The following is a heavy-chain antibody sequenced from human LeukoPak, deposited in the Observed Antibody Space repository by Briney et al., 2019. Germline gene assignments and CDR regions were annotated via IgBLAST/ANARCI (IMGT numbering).Heavy chain of an antibody. J-gene: IGHJ6*02. CDR2: ISAYNGNT. Sequence: ASVKVSCKASGYTFTSYGISWVRQAPGQGLEWMGWISAYNGNTNYAQKLQGRVTMTTDTSTSTAYMELRSLRSDDTAVYYCARAPAWIQLWGYYYYGMDVWGQGTTVTVSS. CDR1: GYTFTSYG. V-gene: IGHV1-18*01. D-gene: IGHD5-18*01. CDR3: ARAPAWIQLWGYYYYGMDV.